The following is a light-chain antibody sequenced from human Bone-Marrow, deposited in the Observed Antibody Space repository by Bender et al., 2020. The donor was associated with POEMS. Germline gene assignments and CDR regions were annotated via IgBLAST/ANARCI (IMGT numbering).Light chain of an antibody. CDR2: EVT. CDR3: SSVAATNRYV. J-gene: IGLJ1*01. Sequence: QSALTQPPSASGSPGQSVTISCTGTSSDVGGYNYVSWYQQYPGKAPKLIIFEVTKRPSGVPDRFSGSKSGNTASLTISGLQAEDEADYYCSSVAATNRYVFGTGTKLTVL. V-gene: IGLV2-8*01. CDR1: SSDVGGYNY.